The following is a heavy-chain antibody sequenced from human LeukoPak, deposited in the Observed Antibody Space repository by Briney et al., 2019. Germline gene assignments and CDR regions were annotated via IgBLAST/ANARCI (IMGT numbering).Heavy chain of an antibody. D-gene: IGHD5-24*01. CDR1: GGSISSGDYY. Sequence: PSQTLSLTCTVSGGSISSGDYYWSWIRQPPGKGLEWIGYIYYSGSTYYNPSLKSRVTISVDTSKNQFSLKLSSVTAADTAVYYCARGRDGYNDGFDFWGQGTMVTVSS. CDR3: ARGRDGYNDGFDF. CDR2: IYYSGST. V-gene: IGHV4-30-4*08. J-gene: IGHJ3*01.